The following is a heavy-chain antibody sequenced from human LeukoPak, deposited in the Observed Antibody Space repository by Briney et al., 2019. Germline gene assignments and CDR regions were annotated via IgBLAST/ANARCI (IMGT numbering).Heavy chain of an antibody. J-gene: IGHJ3*02. Sequence: SETLSLTCTVSGGSISSSSYYWGWIRQPPGKGLEWIGSIYYSGSTYYNPSLKSRVTISVDTSKNQFSLKLSSVTAADTAVYYCARLVRDGYNQGAFDIWGQGTMVTVSS. CDR1: GGSISSSSYY. V-gene: IGHV4-39*07. D-gene: IGHD5-24*01. CDR3: ARLVRDGYNQGAFDI. CDR2: IYYSGST.